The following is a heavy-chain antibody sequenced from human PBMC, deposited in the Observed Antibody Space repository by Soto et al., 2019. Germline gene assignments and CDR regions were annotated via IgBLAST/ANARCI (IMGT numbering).Heavy chain of an antibody. CDR1: GYSFTSYW. D-gene: IGHD3-3*01. Sequence: GESLKISCKGSGYSFTSYWIGWVRQMPGKGLEWMGIIYPGDSDTRYSPSFQGQVTISADESISTAYLQWSSLKASDTAMYYCARGHDFWSGYWPRVFDYWGQGTLVTVSS. V-gene: IGHV5-51*01. J-gene: IGHJ4*02. CDR2: IYPGDSDT. CDR3: ARGHDFWSGYWPRVFDY.